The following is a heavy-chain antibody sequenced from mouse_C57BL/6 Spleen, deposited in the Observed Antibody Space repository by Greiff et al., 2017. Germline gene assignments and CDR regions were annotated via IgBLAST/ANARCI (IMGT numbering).Heavy chain of an antibody. CDR3: ARVPHDGNYWAY. V-gene: IGHV1-69*01. CDR1: GYTFTSYW. Sequence: VQLQQPGAELVMPGASVKLSCKASGYTFTSYWMHWVKQRPGQGLEWIGEIDPSGSYTNYNQKFKGKSTLTVDKTSSTAYMQLSSLTSEDSAFYYCARVPHDGNYWAYWGQGTLVTVSA. J-gene: IGHJ3*01. CDR2: IDPSGSYT. D-gene: IGHD2-1*01.